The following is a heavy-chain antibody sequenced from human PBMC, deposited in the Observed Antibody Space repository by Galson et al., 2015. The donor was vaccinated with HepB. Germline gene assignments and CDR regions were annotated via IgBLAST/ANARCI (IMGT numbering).Heavy chain of an antibody. CDR2: IIPILGIA. CDR1: GGTFSSYT. CDR3: ARDIVKEYSSSLGWFDP. J-gene: IGHJ5*02. D-gene: IGHD6-13*01. Sequence: SVKVSCKASGGTFSSYTISWVRQAPGQGLEWMGRIIPILGIANYAQKFQGRVTITADKSTSTAYMELSSLRSEDTAVYYCARDIVKEYSSSLGWFDPWGQGTLVTVSS. V-gene: IGHV1-69*04.